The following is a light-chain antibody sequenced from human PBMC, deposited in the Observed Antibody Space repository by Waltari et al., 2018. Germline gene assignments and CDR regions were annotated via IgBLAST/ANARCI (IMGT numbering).Light chain of an antibody. J-gene: IGLJ2*01. CDR3: AAWDNSLSGVI. CDR2: RDK. CDR1: NSNIGSNY. V-gene: IGLV1-47*01. Sequence: QSVLTQPPSASGTPGQRVTISCSGRNSNIGSNYVYWYQQLPGTTPKLLITRDKQRPSGVPDRFSGSKSDTSASLAISGLRSEDEADYYCAAWDNSLSGVIFGGGTKLTVL.